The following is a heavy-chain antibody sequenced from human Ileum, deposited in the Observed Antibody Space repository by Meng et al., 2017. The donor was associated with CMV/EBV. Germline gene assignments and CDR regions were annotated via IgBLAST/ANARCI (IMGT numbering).Heavy chain of an antibody. J-gene: IGHJ5*02. D-gene: IGHD2-2*01. V-gene: IGHV4-34*01. Sequence: AVYGGSFSGYYWSWIRQPPGKGLEWIGEINHSGSTNYNPSLKSRVTISVDTSKNQFSLKLSSVTAADTAVYYCARGEKYQLRDWFDPWGQGTLVT. CDR3: ARGEKYQLRDWFDP. CDR2: INHSGST. CDR1: GGSFSGYY.